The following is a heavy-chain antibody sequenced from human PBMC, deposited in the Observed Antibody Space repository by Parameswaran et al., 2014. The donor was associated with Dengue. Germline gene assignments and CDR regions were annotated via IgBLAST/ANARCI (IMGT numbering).Heavy chain of an antibody. CDR3: ARDHDPSGYACYFDY. Sequence: WVRQAPGQGLEWMGWISAYNGNTNYAQKLQGRVTMTTDTSTSTAYMELRSLRSDDTAVYYCARDHDPSGYACYFDYWGQGTLVTVSS. V-gene: IGHV1-18*01. J-gene: IGHJ4*02. D-gene: IGHD5-12*01. CDR2: ISAYNGNT.